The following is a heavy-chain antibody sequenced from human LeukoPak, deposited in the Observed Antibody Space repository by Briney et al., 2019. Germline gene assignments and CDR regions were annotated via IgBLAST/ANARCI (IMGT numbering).Heavy chain of an antibody. CDR1: GFTFSSYS. CDR3: ARDGSDWALS. D-gene: IGHD2-21*02. V-gene: IGHV3-21*01. Sequence: GRSLRLSCAASGFTFSSYSLNWVRQAPGKGLEWVSSISSSSSYIYYADSVKGRFTISRDNAKNSLYLQMNSLRAEDTAVYYCARDGSDWALSWGQGTLVTVSS. J-gene: IGHJ4*02. CDR2: ISSSSSYI.